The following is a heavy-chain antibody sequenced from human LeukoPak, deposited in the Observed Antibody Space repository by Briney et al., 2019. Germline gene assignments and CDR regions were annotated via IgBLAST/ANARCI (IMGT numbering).Heavy chain of an antibody. Sequence: ASVKVSCKASGYTFTGYYMHWVRQAPGQGLEWMGWINPNSGGTNYAQKFQGRVTMTRDTSISTAYMELSRLRSDDTAMYYCVPTPPGFITRNYWGQGTLVTVSS. D-gene: IGHD3-3*01. CDR3: VPTPPGFITRNY. CDR1: GYTFTGYY. CDR2: INPNSGGT. J-gene: IGHJ4*02. V-gene: IGHV1-2*02.